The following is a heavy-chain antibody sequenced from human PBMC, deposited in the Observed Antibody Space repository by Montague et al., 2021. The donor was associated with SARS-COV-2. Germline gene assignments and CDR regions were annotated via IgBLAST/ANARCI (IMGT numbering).Heavy chain of an antibody. V-gene: IGHV4-31*03. D-gene: IGHD2-8*01. CDR2: IYYSGST. CDR1: GGSISSGGYY. J-gene: IGHJ6*02. CDR3: ARGEGVMVYVYGMDV. Sequence: TLSLTCTVSGGSISSGGYYWSWIRQHPGKGLEWIGYIYYSGSTNYYPSLKSRLTISVDTSKNQFSLKLSSVTAADTAVYYCARGEGVMVYVYGMDVWGQGTMVTVSS.